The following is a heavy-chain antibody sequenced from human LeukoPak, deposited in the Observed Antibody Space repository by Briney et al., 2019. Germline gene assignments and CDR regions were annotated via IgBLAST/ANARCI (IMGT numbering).Heavy chain of an antibody. Sequence: SETLSLTCTVSGGSISSGGYYWSWIRQHPGRGLEWIGYIYYSGSTYYNTSLKSRVTISVDTSKNHFSLKLSSVTAADTAVYYCARDTHYYDSSGSVWGQGTLVTVSS. J-gene: IGHJ4*02. D-gene: IGHD3-22*01. CDR2: IYYSGST. CDR3: ARDTHYYDSSGSV. CDR1: GGSISSGGYY. V-gene: IGHV4-31*03.